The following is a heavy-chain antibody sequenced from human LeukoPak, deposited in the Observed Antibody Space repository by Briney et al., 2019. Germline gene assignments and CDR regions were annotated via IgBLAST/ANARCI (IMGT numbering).Heavy chain of an antibody. V-gene: IGHV3-74*01. CDR1: GFTFSSYW. Sequence: GGSLRLSCVASGFTFSSYWMYWVRQAPGKGLVWVSRINSDGSRTSYADSVKGRFTISRDNAKNSLYLQMNSLRAEDTALYYCARVRSGLHMDVWGQGTTVTVSS. CDR2: INSDGSRT. D-gene: IGHD2-15*01. J-gene: IGHJ6*02. CDR3: ARVRSGLHMDV.